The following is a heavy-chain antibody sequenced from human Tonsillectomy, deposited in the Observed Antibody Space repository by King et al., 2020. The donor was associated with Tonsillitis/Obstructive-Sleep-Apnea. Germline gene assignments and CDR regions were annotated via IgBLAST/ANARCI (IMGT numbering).Heavy chain of an antibody. CDR3: ARGGDYNWNYFSDFDY. CDR1: GYTFSSYG. D-gene: IGHD1-7*01. J-gene: IGHJ4*02. Sequence: QLVQSGGDVKKPGASVKVSCKASGYTFSSYGISWVRQAPGQGLEWMGWISDYNGNTNYAQKFQGRVTMTTDTSTSTAYMGLRSLRSDDSAVYYCARGGDYNWNYFSDFDYWGQGTLVTVSS. V-gene: IGHV1-18*01. CDR2: ISDYNGNT.